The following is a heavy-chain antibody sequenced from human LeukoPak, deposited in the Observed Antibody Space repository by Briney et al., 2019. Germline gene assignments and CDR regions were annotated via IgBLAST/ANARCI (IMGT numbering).Heavy chain of an antibody. Sequence: GGSLRLSCAASGNYWMHWVRQARGKGLVWVSHINSAGSWTSYADSVKRRFTISKHTAKNTVYLQMNTLRAEDTAVYYCVSFYETYWGRGTLVTVSS. J-gene: IGHJ4*02. CDR1: GNYW. V-gene: IGHV3-74*01. CDR3: VSFYETY. CDR2: INSAGSWT. D-gene: IGHD2/OR15-2a*01.